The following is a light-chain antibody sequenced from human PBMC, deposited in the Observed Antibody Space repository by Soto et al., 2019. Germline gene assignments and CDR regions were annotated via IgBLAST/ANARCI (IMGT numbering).Light chain of an antibody. Sequence: EILLTQYPDTLSLSPGERATLSCRAAQSVGTRLACYQHKTGQAPRLLISGASSRATRIPDRFTGSGSETSFTLTISRLEPEDFALYYCQHYQSGHPITFGQGTRLEIK. CDR1: QSVGTR. CDR2: GAS. J-gene: IGKJ5*01. V-gene: IGKV3-20*01. CDR3: QHYQSGHPIT.